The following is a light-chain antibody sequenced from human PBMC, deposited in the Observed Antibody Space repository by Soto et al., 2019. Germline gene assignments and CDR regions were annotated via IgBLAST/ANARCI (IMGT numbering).Light chain of an antibody. V-gene: IGLV2-14*01. CDR2: EVN. CDR1: SSDVGGYNY. J-gene: IGLJ1*01. CDR3: SSFTSTSTYV. Sequence: QSALTQPASVSGSPGQSITISCTGTSSDVGGYNYVSWYQQHPGKAPKLMIYEVNYRPSGVSNRFSGSKSGNTASLTISGLQAEDEADYYCSSFTSTSTYVLGTGTKLTVL.